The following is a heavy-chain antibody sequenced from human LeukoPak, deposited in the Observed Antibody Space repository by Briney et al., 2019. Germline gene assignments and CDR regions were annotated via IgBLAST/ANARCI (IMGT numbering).Heavy chain of an antibody. CDR2: INHSGST. CDR1: GGSFSGYY. D-gene: IGHD6-13*01. J-gene: IGHJ3*02. Sequence: SETLSLTCAVYGGSFSGYYWSWIRQPPGKGLEWIGEINHSGSTNYNPSLKSRDTISVDTSKNQFSLKLSSVTAADTAVYYCARGASSWLPDDAFDIWGQGTMVTVSS. CDR3: ARGASSWLPDDAFDI. V-gene: IGHV4-34*01.